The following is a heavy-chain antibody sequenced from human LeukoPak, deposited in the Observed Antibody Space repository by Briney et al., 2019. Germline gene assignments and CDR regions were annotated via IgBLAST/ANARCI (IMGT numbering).Heavy chain of an antibody. CDR2: IRSKAYGGTT. V-gene: IGHV3-49*04. J-gene: IGHJ6*04. CDR1: GFTFGDYA. CDR3: TREVRGVRAPLGDV. D-gene: IGHD3-10*01. Sequence: PGGSLRLSCTASGFTFGDYAMSWVRQAPGKGLEWVGFIRSKAYGGTTEYAASVKGRFTISRDDSKSIAYLQMNSLKTEDTAVYYCTREVRGVRAPLGDVWGKGTTVTVSS.